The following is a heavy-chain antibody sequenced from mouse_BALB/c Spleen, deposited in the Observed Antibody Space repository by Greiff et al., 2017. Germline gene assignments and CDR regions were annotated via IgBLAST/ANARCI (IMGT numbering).Heavy chain of an antibody. D-gene: IGHD4-1*01. CDR2: ISSGSSTI. Sequence: DVQLVESGGGLVQPGGSRKLSCAASGFTFSSFGMHWVRQAPEKGLEWVAYISSGSSTIYYADTVKGRFTISRDNPKNTLFLQMTSLRSEDTAMYYCARVGYWDEFAYWGQGTLVTVSA. CDR3: ARVGYWDEFAY. CDR1: GFTFSSFG. J-gene: IGHJ3*01. V-gene: IGHV5-17*02.